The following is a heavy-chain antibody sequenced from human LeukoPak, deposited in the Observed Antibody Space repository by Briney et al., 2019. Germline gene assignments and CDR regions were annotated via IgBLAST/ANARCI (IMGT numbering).Heavy chain of an antibody. J-gene: IGHJ1*01. V-gene: IGHV4-59*01. CDR3: ARDRSYGDYAAEYFQH. CDR2: IYYSGST. D-gene: IGHD4-17*01. CDR1: GGSISSYY. Sequence: PSETLSLTCTVSGGSISSYYWSWIRQPPGKGLEWIGYIYYSGSTNYNPSLKSRVTISVDTSKNQFSLKLSSVTAADTAVYYCARDRSYGDYAAEYFQHWGQGTLVTVSS.